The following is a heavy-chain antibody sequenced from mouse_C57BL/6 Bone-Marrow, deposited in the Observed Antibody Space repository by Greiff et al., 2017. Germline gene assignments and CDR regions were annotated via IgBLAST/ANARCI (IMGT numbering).Heavy chain of an antibody. Sequence: VQLKQSVAELVRPGASVKLSCTASGFNIKNTYMHWVKQRPEQGLEWIGRIDPANGNTKYAPKFQGKATITADTSSNTAYLQLSSLTSEDTAIYYCARDYYGSSPLYYFDYWGQGTTLTVSS. J-gene: IGHJ2*01. CDR1: GFNIKNTY. V-gene: IGHV14-3*01. CDR2: IDPANGNT. D-gene: IGHD1-1*01. CDR3: ARDYYGSSPLYYFDY.